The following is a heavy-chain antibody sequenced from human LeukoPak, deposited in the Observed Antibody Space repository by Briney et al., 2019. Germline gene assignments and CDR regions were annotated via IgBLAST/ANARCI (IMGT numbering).Heavy chain of an antibody. D-gene: IGHD3-10*01. CDR3: ARGTDYGSGSYYNSRDWFDP. Sequence: VASVKVSCKASGYTFTSYDINWVRQATGQGLEWMGWMNPNSGNTGYAQKFQGRVTMTRNTSISTAYMELSSLRSEDTAVYYCARGTDYGSGSYYNSRDWFDPWGQGTLVTVSS. CDR1: GYTFTSYD. CDR2: MNPNSGNT. J-gene: IGHJ5*02. V-gene: IGHV1-8*01.